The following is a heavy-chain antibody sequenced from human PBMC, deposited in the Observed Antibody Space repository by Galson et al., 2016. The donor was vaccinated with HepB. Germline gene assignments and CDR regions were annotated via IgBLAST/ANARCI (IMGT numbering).Heavy chain of an antibody. CDR2: VSGPSFYI. J-gene: IGHJ6*03. D-gene: IGHD1/OR15-1a*01. V-gene: IGHV3-21*01. CDR3: AKNPINKNYFYMDL. Sequence: SLRLSCAASGFTFTSYTMNWVRQAPGKALEWVASVSGPSFYIFYTDSVKGRFSISRDNLRATVYLHMNSLRDEDTAVYYCAKNPINKNYFYMDLWGTGTTVIVSS. CDR1: GFTFTSYT.